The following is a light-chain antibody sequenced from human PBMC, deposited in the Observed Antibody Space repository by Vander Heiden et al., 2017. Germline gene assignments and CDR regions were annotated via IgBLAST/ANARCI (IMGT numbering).Light chain of an antibody. V-gene: IGLV1-44*01. CDR1: SSNIGSNT. J-gene: IGLJ3*02. Sequence: SVLTHPPPASGTPGPRVTISCSGSSSNIGSNTVNWYQQLPGTAPKLLIYSNNQRPSGVPDRFSGSKSGTSASLAISGLQSEDEADYYCAAWDDSLNGWVFGGGTKLTVL. CDR2: SNN. CDR3: AAWDDSLNGWV.